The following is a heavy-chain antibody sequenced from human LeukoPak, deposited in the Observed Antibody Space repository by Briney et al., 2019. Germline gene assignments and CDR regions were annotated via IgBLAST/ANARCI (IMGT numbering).Heavy chain of an antibody. CDR1: GFTLSSHW. J-gene: IGHJ4*02. CDR2: INRGGSST. CDR3: ARDRLHYDSLTGYPAD. V-gene: IGHV3-74*01. Sequence: GGSLRLSCAASGFTLSSHWMYWVRQVPGKGLVWVSVINRGGSSTSYADFEKGRFTISRDNAKNTLYLQMNSLRAEDTAVYYCARDRLHYDSLTGYPADWGQGTLVTVSS. D-gene: IGHD3-9*01.